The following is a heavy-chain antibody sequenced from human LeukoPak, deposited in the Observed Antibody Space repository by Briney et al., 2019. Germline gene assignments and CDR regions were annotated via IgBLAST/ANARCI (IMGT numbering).Heavy chain of an antibody. J-gene: IGHJ4*02. CDR2: ISSEGSST. CDR3: ARDQRFCSGGTCYSAFDY. V-gene: IGHV3-74*01. Sequence: PGGSLRLSCAASGFTFNSYWMHWVRQVPGKWLVWVSRISSEGSSTSYADSVKGRFTISRDNARNTLNLQMDSLRAEDTAVYYCARDQRFCSGGTCYSAFDYWGQGTLVTVSS. CDR1: GFTFNSYW. D-gene: IGHD2-15*01.